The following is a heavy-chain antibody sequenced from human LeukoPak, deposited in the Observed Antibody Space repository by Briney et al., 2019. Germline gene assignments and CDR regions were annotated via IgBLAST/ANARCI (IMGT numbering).Heavy chain of an antibody. V-gene: IGHV3-21*01. CDR1: GFTFSSYS. J-gene: IGHJ4*02. Sequence: GGSLRLSCAASGFTFSSYSMNWVRQAPGKGLEWVSSISSSSSYIYYADSVKGRFTISRDNAKNSLYLQMNSLRAEDTAVYYCARSSSGYGTRFDYWGQGTLVTASS. CDR2: ISSSSSYI. CDR3: ARSSSGYGTRFDY. D-gene: IGHD5-12*01.